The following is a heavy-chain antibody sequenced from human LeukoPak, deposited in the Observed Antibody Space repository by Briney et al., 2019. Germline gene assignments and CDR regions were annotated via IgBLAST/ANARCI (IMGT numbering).Heavy chain of an antibody. V-gene: IGHV3-30*02. CDR3: ARDPYSGNYGAYYYYYMDV. CDR1: GFSFSSYG. J-gene: IGHJ6*03. CDR2: IRDDGGNI. D-gene: IGHD1-26*01. Sequence: AGGSLRLSCAASGFSFSSYGMHWVRQAPGKGLEWVAFIRDDGGNIHYADSVKGRFTISRDNAKNSLYLQMDSLRVEDTAVYYCARDPYSGNYGAYYYYYMDVWGKGTTVTISS.